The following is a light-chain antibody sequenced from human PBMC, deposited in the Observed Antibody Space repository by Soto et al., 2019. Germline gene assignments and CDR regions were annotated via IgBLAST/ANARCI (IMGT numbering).Light chain of an antibody. CDR3: QQRSNWPRT. V-gene: IGKV3D-15*01. CDR1: QSVSNN. J-gene: IGKJ1*01. CDR2: GAS. Sequence: EAVMTQSPATLSVSPGERATVPCRASQSVSNNLAWYQQKPGRAPRLLIYGASTRATGIPARFSGSGSGTEFTLTISSLQSEDFAIYYCQQRSNWPRTFGQGTKVDI.